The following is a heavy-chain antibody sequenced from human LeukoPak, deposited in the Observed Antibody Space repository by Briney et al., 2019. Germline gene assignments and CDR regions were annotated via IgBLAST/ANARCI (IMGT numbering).Heavy chain of an antibody. CDR3: AKSGPWFGELFLRSGETDYFDY. J-gene: IGHJ4*02. CDR1: GFTFSSYA. Sequence: GGSLRLSCAASGFTFSSYAMHWVRQAPGKGLEGVAVISYDGSNKYYADSVKGRFTISRDNSKNTLYLQMNSLRAEDTAVYYCAKSGPWFGELFLRSGETDYFDYWGQGTLVTVSS. D-gene: IGHD3-10*01. CDR2: ISYDGSNK. V-gene: IGHV3-30*18.